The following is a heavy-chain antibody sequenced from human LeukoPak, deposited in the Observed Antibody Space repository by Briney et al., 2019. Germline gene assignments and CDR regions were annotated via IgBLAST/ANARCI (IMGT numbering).Heavy chain of an antibody. J-gene: IGHJ4*02. CDR2: ISYDGSNK. CDR3: AKDQGDWNDVYLDY. Sequence: GGSLRLSCAASGFTFSSYGMHWVRQAPGKGLEWVAVISYDGSNKYYADSVKGRFTISRDNSKNTLYLQMNSLRAEDTAVYYCAKDQGDWNDVYLDYWGQGTLVTVSS. D-gene: IGHD1-1*01. CDR1: GFTFSSYG. V-gene: IGHV3-30*18.